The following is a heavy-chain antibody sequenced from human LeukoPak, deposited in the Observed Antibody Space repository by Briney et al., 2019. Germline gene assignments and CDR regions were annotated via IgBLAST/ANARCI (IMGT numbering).Heavy chain of an antibody. J-gene: IGHJ1*01. CDR3: ARLTRVGYNSYVY. V-gene: IGHV3-74*01. CDR1: GLTSSDYW. D-gene: IGHD5-24*01. Sequence: GGSLRLSCAVSGLTSSDYWMHWVRQAPGKGLLWVSRFKNDGSSATYADSVKGRFTISRDEAKNTLYLQMNSLRVEDMAVYYCARLTRVGYNSYVYWGQGTLVTVSS. CDR2: FKNDGSSA.